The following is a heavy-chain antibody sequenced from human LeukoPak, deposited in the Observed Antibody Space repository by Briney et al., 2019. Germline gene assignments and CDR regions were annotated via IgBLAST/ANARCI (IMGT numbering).Heavy chain of an antibody. D-gene: IGHD6-13*01. CDR1: GGSFSGCY. CDR3: ARASAPYSSSWYRPGFDP. CDR2: INHSGST. Sequence: PSETLSLTCAVYGGSFSGCYWSWIRQPPGKGLEWIGEINHSGSTNYNPSLKSRVTISVDTSKNQFSLKLSSVTAADTAVYYCARASAPYSSSWYRPGFDPWGQGTLVTVSS. J-gene: IGHJ5*02. V-gene: IGHV4-34*01.